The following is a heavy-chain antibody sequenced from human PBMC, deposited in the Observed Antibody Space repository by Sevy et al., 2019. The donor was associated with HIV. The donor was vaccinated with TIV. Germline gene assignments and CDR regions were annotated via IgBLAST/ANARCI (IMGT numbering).Heavy chain of an antibody. D-gene: IGHD1-1*01. CDR3: AKEKEYTDPYYFDD. CDR2: LTNNGDIT. CDR1: GFTFSRYA. J-gene: IGHJ4*02. V-gene: IGHV3-23*05. Sequence: GGSLRLSCAASGFTFSRYAMSWVRQAPGKGLEWVSGLTNNGDITFDADSVKGRFTISRDNSRNILYLQMNNLRVEDTAVYYWAKEKEYTDPYYFDDWGQRTLVTVSS.